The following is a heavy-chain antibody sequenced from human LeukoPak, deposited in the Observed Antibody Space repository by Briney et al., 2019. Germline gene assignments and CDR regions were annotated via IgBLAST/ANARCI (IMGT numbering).Heavy chain of an antibody. V-gene: IGHV4-4*07. CDR1: GGSISGYY. CDR2: VYSSGST. CDR3: ARDRNWNDAHDY. Sequence: SETLSLTCTVSGGSISGYYWSWIRQPAGKGLEWIGRVYSSGSTNYNPSLKSRVTMSVDTSKNQFSLKLSSVTAAGTAVYYCARDRNWNDAHDYWGQGTLVTVSS. D-gene: IGHD1-1*01. J-gene: IGHJ4*02.